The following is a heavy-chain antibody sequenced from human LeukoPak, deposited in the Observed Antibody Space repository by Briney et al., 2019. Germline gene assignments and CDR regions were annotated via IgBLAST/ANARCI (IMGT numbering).Heavy chain of an antibody. D-gene: IGHD6-13*01. CDR3: ASFPTSRLYSSSWYESDSFDY. J-gene: IGHJ4*02. V-gene: IGHV4-39*01. Sequence: SETLSLTCTVSGGSISSSSYYWGWIRQPPGKGLEWIGSIYYSGSTYYNPSLKSRVTISVDTSKNQFSLKLSSVTAADTAVYYCASFPTSRLYSSSWYESDSFDYWGQGTLVTVSS. CDR1: GGSISSSSYY. CDR2: IYYSGST.